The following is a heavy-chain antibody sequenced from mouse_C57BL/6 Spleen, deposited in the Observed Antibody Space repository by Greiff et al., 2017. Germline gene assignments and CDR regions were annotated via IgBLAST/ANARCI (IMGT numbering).Heavy chain of an antibody. CDR3: ARGLRNLGDYAMDY. D-gene: IGHD1-1*01. CDR2: IDPSDSYT. V-gene: IGHV1-69*01. CDR1: GYTFTSYW. J-gene: IGHJ4*01. Sequence: QVQLQQPGAELVMPGASVKLSCKASGYTFTSYWMHWVQQRPGQGLEWIGEIDPSDSYTNYNQKFKGKSTLTVDKSSSTAYVHLSSLTSEDSAVYFCARGLRNLGDYAMDYGGQGTSVTVSS.